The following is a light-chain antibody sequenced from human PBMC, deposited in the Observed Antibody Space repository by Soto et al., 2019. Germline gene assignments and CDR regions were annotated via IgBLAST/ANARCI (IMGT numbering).Light chain of an antibody. Sequence: QPVLTQPPSASGTPGQRVTIYCSGSSSNIGSNTVNWYQQLPGTAPKLLIYSNNQRPSGVPDRFSGSKSGTSASLAISGLQSEDEADYYCAAWDDSLNGLVVFGGGTKLTVL. CDR1: SSNIGSNT. CDR3: AAWDDSLNGLVV. J-gene: IGLJ2*01. V-gene: IGLV1-44*01. CDR2: SNN.